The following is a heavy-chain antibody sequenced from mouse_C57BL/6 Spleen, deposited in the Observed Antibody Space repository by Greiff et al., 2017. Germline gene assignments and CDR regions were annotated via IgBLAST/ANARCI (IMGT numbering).Heavy chain of an antibody. J-gene: IGHJ2*01. CDR3: ARDSGSLYGY. Sequence: VQLQQSGAELVKPGASVKLSCKASGYTFTSYWMHWVKQRPGQGLEWIGMIHPNSGNTNYNEKFKSKATLTVDKSSSTAYMQLSSLTSEDSAVYYCARDSGSLYGYWGQGTTLTVSS. V-gene: IGHV1-64*01. CDR1: GYTFTSYW. D-gene: IGHD1-1*01. CDR2: IHPNSGNT.